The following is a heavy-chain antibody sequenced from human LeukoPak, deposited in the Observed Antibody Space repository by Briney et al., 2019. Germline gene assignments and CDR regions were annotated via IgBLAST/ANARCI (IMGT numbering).Heavy chain of an antibody. CDR3: ARGFLWFGGRYFDY. D-gene: IGHD3-10*01. Sequence: SENLSLTCTVSGVSISSVSYYWSWLRQPPGKGLEWIGRIYTSGSTNYNPSLKSRVTISVDTSKNQFSLKLSSVTAADTAVYYCARGFLWFGGRYFDYWGQGTLVTVSS. V-gene: IGHV4-61*02. CDR1: GVSISSVSYY. CDR2: IYTSGST. J-gene: IGHJ4*02.